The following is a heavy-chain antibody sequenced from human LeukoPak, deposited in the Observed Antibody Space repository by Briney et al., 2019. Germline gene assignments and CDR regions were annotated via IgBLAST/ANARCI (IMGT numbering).Heavy chain of an antibody. D-gene: IGHD7-27*01. V-gene: IGHV4-34*01. J-gene: IGHJ4*02. Sequence: SETLSLTCGVYGESFSVYYGRWIRHPRGEGVEGSGEINHSGRTNYDPSLTSRVTISVDTSKNQFSLKLSSVTAADTAVYCCARGQNWGSYFDYWGQGTLVTVSS. CDR2: INHSGRT. CDR3: ARGQNWGSYFDY. CDR1: GESFSVYY.